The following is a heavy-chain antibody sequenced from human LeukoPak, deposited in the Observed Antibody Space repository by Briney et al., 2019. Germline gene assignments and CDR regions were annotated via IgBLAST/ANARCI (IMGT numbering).Heavy chain of an antibody. J-gene: IGHJ6*03. CDR1: GYTFTSYG. V-gene: IGHV1-18*01. CDR2: ISANNGST. Sequence: ASVKVSCKASGYTFTSYGITWVRQAPGQGLEWMGWISANNGSTKYAQKFQGRVTMTTDTSTSTAYMELRSLRSDDTAVYYCARQGPIQYYMDVWGKGTTVTVSS. CDR3: ARQGPIQYYMDV. D-gene: IGHD1-1*01.